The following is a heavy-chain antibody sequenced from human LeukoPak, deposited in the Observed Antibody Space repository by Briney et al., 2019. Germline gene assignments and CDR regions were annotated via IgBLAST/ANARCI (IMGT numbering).Heavy chain of an antibody. CDR2: IYWNDDK. CDR3: AREIITMVRGVIIFDY. V-gene: IGHV2-5*01. Sequence: TLSLTCTVSGGSISSSSYYWGWIRQPPGKALEWLALIYWNDDKRYSPSLKSRLTITKDTSKNQVVLTMTNMDPVDTATYYCAREIITMVRGVIIFDYWGQGTLVTVSS. D-gene: IGHD3-10*01. CDR1: GGSISSSSYY. J-gene: IGHJ4*02.